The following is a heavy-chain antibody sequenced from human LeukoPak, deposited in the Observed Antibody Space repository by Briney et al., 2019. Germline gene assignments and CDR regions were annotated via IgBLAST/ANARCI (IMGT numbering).Heavy chain of an antibody. D-gene: IGHD2-8*01. CDR2: INPNSGDT. J-gene: IGHJ6*03. CDR3: ARGGLRVMVYRLYYMDV. Sequence: GASVKVSCKGSGYSFTGYYMHWVRQAPGQGLEWMGGINPNSGDTKYAQKFQGRVTMTRDTSISTAYMELTRLRSDDTAVYYCARGGLRVMVYRLYYMDVWGKGTTVTVSS. V-gene: IGHV1-2*02. CDR1: GYSFTGYY.